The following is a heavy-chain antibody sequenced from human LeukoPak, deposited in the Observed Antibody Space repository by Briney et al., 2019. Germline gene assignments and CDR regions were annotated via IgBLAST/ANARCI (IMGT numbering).Heavy chain of an antibody. Sequence: SVKVSCKASGGTFSSYAISWVRQAPGQGLEWMGGIIPIFGTANYAQKFQGRVTITADESTSTAYMELSSLRSEDTAVYYCARADPAFGYYYYMDVWGKGTTVTISS. V-gene: IGHV1-69*13. D-gene: IGHD2/OR15-2a*01. CDR2: IIPIFGTA. J-gene: IGHJ6*03. CDR1: GGTFSSYA. CDR3: ARADPAFGYYYYMDV.